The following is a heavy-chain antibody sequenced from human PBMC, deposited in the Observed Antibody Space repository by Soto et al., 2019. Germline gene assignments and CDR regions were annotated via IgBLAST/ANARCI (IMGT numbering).Heavy chain of an antibody. V-gene: IGHV3-66*01. J-gene: IGHJ6*04. CDR3: ARYDVLCDGGRCYGVPWEV. D-gene: IGHD2-15*01. CDR2: IQSGGPT. CDR1: GFTVSSKY. Sequence: EVQLVESGGGLVQPGGSLRLSCAASGFTVSSKYMSWVRQAPGKGLEWVSLIQSGGPTYYADSVKGRFTISRDTSENTVHLQMDSLRAEDKAVYYCARYDVLCDGGRCYGVPWEVWGKGTTVTVSS.